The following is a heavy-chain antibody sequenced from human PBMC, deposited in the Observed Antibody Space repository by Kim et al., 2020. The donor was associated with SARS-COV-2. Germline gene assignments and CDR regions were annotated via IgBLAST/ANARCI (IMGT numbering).Heavy chain of an antibody. D-gene: IGHD2-2*01. CDR2: ISSNGGST. CDR3: ARESTPAASYYYYYYMDV. Sequence: GGSPRLSCAASGFTFSSYAMHWVRQAPGKGLEYVSAISSNGGSTYYANSVKGRFTISRDNSKNTLYLQMGSLRAEDMAVYYCARESTPAASYYYYYYMDVWGKGTTVTVSS. V-gene: IGHV3-64*01. CDR1: GFTFSSYA. J-gene: IGHJ6*03.